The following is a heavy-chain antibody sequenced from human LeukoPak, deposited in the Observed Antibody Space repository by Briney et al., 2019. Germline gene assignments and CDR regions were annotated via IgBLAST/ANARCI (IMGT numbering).Heavy chain of an antibody. Sequence: GGSLRLSCAASGFTFSNYIMSWVRQAPGKGLEWVSTIGGTDDYIYYTDSVKGRFIISRDDAKNSVYLQMNSLRAEDTAVYYCAREDIVVVPEGMDYDHWGQGTLVTVSS. CDR2: IGGTDDYI. J-gene: IGHJ4*02. CDR3: AREDIVVVPEGMDYDH. D-gene: IGHD2-2*01. V-gene: IGHV3-21*06. CDR1: GFTFSNYI.